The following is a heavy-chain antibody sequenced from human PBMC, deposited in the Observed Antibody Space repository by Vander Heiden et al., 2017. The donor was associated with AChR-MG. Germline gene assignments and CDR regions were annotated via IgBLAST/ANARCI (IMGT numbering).Heavy chain of an antibody. D-gene: IGHD6-13*01. CDR3: ARDGTRIAAAGGSFDY. J-gene: IGHJ4*02. V-gene: IGHV1-46*01. CDR1: GYTFTSYY. CDR2: INPSGGST. Sequence: QVQLVQSGAEVKKPGASVKVSCKASGYTFTSYYMHWVRQAPGQGLEWMGIINPSGGSTSYAQKFQGRVTMTRDTSTSTVYMELSSLRSEDTAVYYCARDGTRIAAAGGSFDYWGQGTLVTVSS.